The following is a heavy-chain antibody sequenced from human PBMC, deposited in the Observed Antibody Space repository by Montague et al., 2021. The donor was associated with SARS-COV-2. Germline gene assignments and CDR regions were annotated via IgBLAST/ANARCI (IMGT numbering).Heavy chain of an antibody. D-gene: IGHD2-15*01. V-gene: IGHV4-39*01. CDR2: IYYSGST. Sequence: SETLSLTCIVSGGSISSSYYWGWIRQPPGKGLEWIGSIYYSGSTYYNPSLKSRVTISVDTSKNQFSLKLSSVTAADTAVYYCARSTYCSGGSCERALPNYWGQGTLVTVSS. CDR1: GGSISSSYY. J-gene: IGHJ4*02. CDR3: ARSTYCSGGSCERALPNY.